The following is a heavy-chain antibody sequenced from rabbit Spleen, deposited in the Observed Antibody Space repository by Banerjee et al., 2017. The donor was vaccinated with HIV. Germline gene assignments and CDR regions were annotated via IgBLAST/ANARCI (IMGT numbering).Heavy chain of an antibody. CDR3: VRGAYDSSSGYYDGYYFNL. Sequence: QEQLVESGGGLVRPEGSLKLSCTASGFDFSSYYMSWVRQAPGKGLEWIGYIDPVFGSTYYASWVNGRFTISRSTSLNTVDLKMTSLTAADTATYFCVRGAYDSSSGYYDGYYFNLWGQGTLVTVS. J-gene: IGHJ4*01. D-gene: IGHD1-1*01. CDR1: GFDFSSYY. V-gene: IGHV1S43*01. CDR2: IDPVFGST.